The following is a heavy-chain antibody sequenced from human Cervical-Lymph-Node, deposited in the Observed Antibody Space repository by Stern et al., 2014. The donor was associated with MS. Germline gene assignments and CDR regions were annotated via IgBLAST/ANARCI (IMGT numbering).Heavy chain of an antibody. V-gene: IGHV1-69*09. CDR3: ARGDYGDYNWFDP. CDR2: LSPHVGEA. Sequence: QVQLVQSGAEVKKPGSSVNVSCKASGGTFTGYGITWVRQAPGQGLEWMGRLSPHVGEARYEPRFQGRVTITADKSRTAGFMELSSLTSDDTAVYYCARGDYGDYNWFDPWGLGTLVTVSS. D-gene: IGHD4-17*01. CDR1: GGTFTGYG. J-gene: IGHJ5*02.